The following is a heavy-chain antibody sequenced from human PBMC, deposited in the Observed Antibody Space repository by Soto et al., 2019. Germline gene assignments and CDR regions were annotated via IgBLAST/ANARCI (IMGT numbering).Heavy chain of an antibody. CDR2: IRSKANDYAT. CDR3: TRHDDGILLFDY. CDR1: GFLFSDSA. V-gene: IGHV3-73*01. D-gene: IGHD2-8*01. Sequence: RESLGPSSAASGFLFSDSAMYWVRQASGHGQEWVGRIRSKANDYATAYAASVKGRFTVSRDDSRNTAYLQMNSLKIEDTAVGDATRHDDGILLFDYWGKGPWVTVPS. J-gene: IGHJ4*02.